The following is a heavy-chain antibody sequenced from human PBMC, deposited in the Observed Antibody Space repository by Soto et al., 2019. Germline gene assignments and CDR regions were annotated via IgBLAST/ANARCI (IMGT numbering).Heavy chain of an antibody. CDR1: GYTLTELS. D-gene: IGHD6-19*01. Sequence: ASVKVSCTVSGYTLTELSMHWVRNAPGKGLEWMGGFDPEDGETIYVQKFQGRVTMTEDTSTDTAYMELSSLRSEDTAVYYSATGEYSSGWYGHYWGQGTLVTVSS. CDR3: ATGEYSSGWYGHY. J-gene: IGHJ4*02. CDR2: FDPEDGET. V-gene: IGHV1-24*01.